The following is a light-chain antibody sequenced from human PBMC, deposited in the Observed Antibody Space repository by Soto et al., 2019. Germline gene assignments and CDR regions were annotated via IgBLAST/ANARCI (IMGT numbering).Light chain of an antibody. CDR1: QDINNY. J-gene: IGKJ4*01. Sequence: DIQMTQSPSSLSASVGDRVTITCQASQDINNYLRWYQQKPGKAPQLLIYDASDLEMGVPSRFSGSGSGTDFTLTISSLQPEDFATYYCQQANSFPLTFGGGTKVDIK. CDR2: DAS. CDR3: QQANSFPLT. V-gene: IGKV1-12*01.